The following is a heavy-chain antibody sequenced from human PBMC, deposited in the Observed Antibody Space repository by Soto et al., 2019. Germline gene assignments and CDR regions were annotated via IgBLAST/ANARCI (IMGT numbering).Heavy chain of an antibody. D-gene: IGHD6-19*01. CDR2: ISAYNGNT. Sequence: GASVKVSCKASGYTFTSYGISWVRQAPGQGLEWMGWISAYNGNTNYAQKLQGRVTMTTDTSTSTAYMELRSLRSDDTAVYYCARTPSWYSSGWYVDYWGQGTLVTVSS. CDR3: ARTPSWYSSGWYVDY. J-gene: IGHJ4*02. V-gene: IGHV1-18*01. CDR1: GYTFTSYG.